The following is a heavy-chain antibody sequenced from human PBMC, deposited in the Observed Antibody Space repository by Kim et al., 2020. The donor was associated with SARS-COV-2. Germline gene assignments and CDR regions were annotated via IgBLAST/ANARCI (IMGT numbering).Heavy chain of an antibody. D-gene: IGHD6-6*01. Sequence: SMKGRFTISRDNAKNSLYLQMNRLRAEDTALYYCAKDKGSSSFYYYYMDVWGKGTTVTVSS. CDR3: AKDKGSSSFYYYYMDV. J-gene: IGHJ6*03. V-gene: IGHV3-9*01.